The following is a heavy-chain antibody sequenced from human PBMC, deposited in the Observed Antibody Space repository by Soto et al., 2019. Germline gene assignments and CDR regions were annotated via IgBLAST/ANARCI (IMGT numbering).Heavy chain of an antibody. CDR3: TRHGSH. V-gene: IGHV4-39*01. CDR1: GDSITSSIYY. CDR2: MYYSGST. Sequence: SETLSLTCTVSGDSITSSIYYWGWIRQPPAKALEWIGNMYYSGSTYYNPSLKSRLTISADTSKNQFFLKLSSVIAADTAVYYCTRHGSHWGQGILVTVSS. J-gene: IGHJ4*02.